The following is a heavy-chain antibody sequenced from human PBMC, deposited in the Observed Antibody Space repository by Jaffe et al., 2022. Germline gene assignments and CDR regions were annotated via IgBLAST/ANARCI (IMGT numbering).Heavy chain of an antibody. CDR3: AKDTCSGGSCRRPMGWFDP. V-gene: IGHV3-23*01. Sequence: EVQLLESGGGLVQPGGSLRLSCAASGFTFSSYAMSWVRQAPGKGLEWVSAISGSGGSTYYADSVKGRFTISRDNSKNTLYLQMNSLRAEDTAVYYCAKDTCSGGSCRRPMGWFDPWGQGTLVTVSS. CDR2: ISGSGGST. CDR1: GFTFSSYA. J-gene: IGHJ5*02. D-gene: IGHD2-15*01.